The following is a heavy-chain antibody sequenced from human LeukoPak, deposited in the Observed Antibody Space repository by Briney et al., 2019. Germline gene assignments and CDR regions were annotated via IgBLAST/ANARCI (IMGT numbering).Heavy chain of an antibody. CDR2: INPNSGGT. D-gene: IGHD6-19*01. CDR3: ARGRLVGQWLVRSFDY. J-gene: IGHJ4*02. Sequence: ASVKVSCKTSGYIFTGYYIHWVRQAPGQGLEWMGWINPNSGGTNYAQKFQGWVTMTRDTSISTSYMELSRLRSDDTAVYYCARGRLVGQWLVRSFDYWGQGTLVTVSS. CDR1: GYIFTGYY. V-gene: IGHV1-2*04.